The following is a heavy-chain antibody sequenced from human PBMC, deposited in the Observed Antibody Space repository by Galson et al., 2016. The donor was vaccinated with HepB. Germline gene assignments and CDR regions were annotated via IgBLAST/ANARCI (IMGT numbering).Heavy chain of an antibody. D-gene: IGHD6-13*01. CDR3: ARQTITAAGDY. Sequence: SETLSLTCSVSGASVSSNSFYWAWIRQPPGKGLEWIGSIYYSGRTYNNPSLKSRVTMSVDTSRDYFSLKLTSVTAADTAVYYCARQTITAAGDYWGQGTLVTFSS. V-gene: IGHV4-39*01. CDR2: IYYSGRT. J-gene: IGHJ4*02. CDR1: GASVSSNSFY.